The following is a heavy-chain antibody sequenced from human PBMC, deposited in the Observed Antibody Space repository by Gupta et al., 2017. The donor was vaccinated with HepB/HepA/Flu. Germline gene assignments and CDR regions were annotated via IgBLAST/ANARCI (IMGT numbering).Heavy chain of an antibody. CDR2: ISDDGAGT. Sequence: EVQLVESGGGVLQPGGSLRLSSAASGSKFANYGMHWVRQIPGKGLEWVSFISDDGAGTTYADSVKGRFTISRDNSKNSLYLQMNSLKTEVTALYYCAKEFLAATLPDSWGQGTMVTVSS. CDR1: GSKFANYG. CDR3: AKEFLAATLPDS. D-gene: IGHD3-3*01. V-gene: IGHV3-43*02. J-gene: IGHJ4*02.